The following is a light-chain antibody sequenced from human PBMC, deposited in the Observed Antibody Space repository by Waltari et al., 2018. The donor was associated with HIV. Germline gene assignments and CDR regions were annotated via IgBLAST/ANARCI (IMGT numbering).Light chain of an antibody. J-gene: IGKJ2*01. CDR1: QSVGIS. Sequence: EIVLTQSPATLSLSPGERATLSCRASQSVGISLGWFQHKPGQAPRLLIYEASNRAPGIPARFSGGGSETDLTLTISSLEPEDFAVYYCQQRSDWPRTFGQGTKLEIK. CDR2: EAS. CDR3: QQRSDWPRT. V-gene: IGKV3-11*01.